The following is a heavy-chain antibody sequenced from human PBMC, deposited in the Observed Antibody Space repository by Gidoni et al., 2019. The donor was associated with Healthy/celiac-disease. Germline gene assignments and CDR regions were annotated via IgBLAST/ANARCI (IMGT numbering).Heavy chain of an antibody. Sequence: EVQLVEAGGGMVKPGGSRRLSCAASGVTFSSYSMNGVRQAPGKGLAWVSSFSSSSSSLSYADSVTGRFTISSANAKNSLYLQLNSLRAEDTAVYYCASDPPGYCSGGSCYGDSMDVWGKGTTVTVSS. D-gene: IGHD2-15*01. V-gene: IGHV3-21*01. CDR3: ASDPPGYCSGGSCYGDSMDV. CDR1: GVTFSSYS. J-gene: IGHJ6*03. CDR2: FSSSSSSL.